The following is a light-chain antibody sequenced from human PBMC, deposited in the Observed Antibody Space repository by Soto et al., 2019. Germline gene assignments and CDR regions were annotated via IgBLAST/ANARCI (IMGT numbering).Light chain of an antibody. Sequence: AIRMTQSPSSLSASTGDRVNITCRASQDISSYLAWYQQKPGKAPKLLIYAASTLQSGVPSRFSGSGSGTDFTLTISCLQSEDFATYYCQQYYSYPHTFGQGTKLEIK. CDR3: QQYYSYPHT. CDR2: AAS. V-gene: IGKV1-8*01. J-gene: IGKJ2*01. CDR1: QDISSY.